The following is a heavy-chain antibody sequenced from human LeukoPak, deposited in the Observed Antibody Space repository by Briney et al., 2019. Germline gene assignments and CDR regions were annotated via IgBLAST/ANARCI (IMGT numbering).Heavy chain of an antibody. CDR1: GFTFSNYW. J-gene: IGHJ5*02. CDR2: IKEDGTEI. Sequence: GGSLRLSCEVSGFTFSNYWMTWVRQAPGKGLEWVANIKEDGTEIYYVDSVKGRFTISRDNAKNSLYLQMNSLRAEDTAVYYCARGYCSGGSCYEGVEFRLDPWGQGTLVTVSS. D-gene: IGHD2-15*01. CDR3: ARGYCSGGSCYEGVEFRLDP. V-gene: IGHV3-7*02.